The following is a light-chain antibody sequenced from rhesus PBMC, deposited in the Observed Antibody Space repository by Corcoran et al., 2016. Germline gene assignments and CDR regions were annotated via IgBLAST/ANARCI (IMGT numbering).Light chain of an antibody. CDR3: SSYAGNNSFI. Sequence: QAALTQPHSVSGSPGQSVTISCTGTSSDIGGYNYVSWYQQHPGTGPKLMIYEVSKRPSGVSDRFSGSKSGNTASLTISGLQAEDEADYYCSSYAGNNSFIFGVGARLTVL. J-gene: IGLJ1*01. CDR1: SSDIGGYNY. CDR2: EVS. V-gene: IGLV2-32*02.